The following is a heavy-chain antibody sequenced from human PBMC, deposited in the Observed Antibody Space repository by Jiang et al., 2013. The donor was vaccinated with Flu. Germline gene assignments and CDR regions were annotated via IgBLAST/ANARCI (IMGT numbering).Heavy chain of an antibody. J-gene: IGHJ6*04. Sequence: SGAEVKKPGTSVKVSCKASGFTFTSSAMQWVRQARGQRLEWIGWIVVGSGNTNYAQKFQERVTITRDMSTSTAYMELSSLRSEDTAVYYCAAVPEDIRKENYYYYGMDVWGKGTTVTVSS. V-gene: IGHV1-58*02. CDR2: IVVGSGNT. CDR3: AAVPEDIRKENYYYYGMDV. CDR1: GFTFTSSA.